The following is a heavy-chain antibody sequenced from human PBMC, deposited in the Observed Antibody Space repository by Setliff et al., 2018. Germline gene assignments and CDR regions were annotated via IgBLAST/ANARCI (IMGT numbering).Heavy chain of an antibody. CDR1: GYTLTNYY. CDR3: ARCRDYYDSSGYYPGAFDI. CDR2: ISCYDGNT. D-gene: IGHD3-22*01. J-gene: IGHJ3*02. Sequence: GASVKVSCKASGYTLTNYYMHWVRQAPGQGLEWMGWISCYDGNTNYAQKLQGRVTMTTDISTSTAYMELRSLRSDDTAVYYCARCRDYYDSSGYYPGAFDIWGQGTMVTVSS. V-gene: IGHV1-18*04.